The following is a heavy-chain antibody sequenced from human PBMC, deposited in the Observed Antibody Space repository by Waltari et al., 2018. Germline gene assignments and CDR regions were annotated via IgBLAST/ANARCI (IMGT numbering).Heavy chain of an antibody. Sequence: QVQLVESGGGVVQPGGSLRLSCAASGFTFSTYGMHWVRQAPGKGLEWVSFIPYDGSNKYYADSVKGRFTISRDNSKNTLYLQMNSLRAEDTAVYYCATDSITMVRGVIHWGQGTLVTVSS. CDR2: IPYDGSNK. J-gene: IGHJ4*02. CDR1: GFTFSTYG. D-gene: IGHD3-10*01. V-gene: IGHV3-30*02. CDR3: ATDSITMVRGVIH.